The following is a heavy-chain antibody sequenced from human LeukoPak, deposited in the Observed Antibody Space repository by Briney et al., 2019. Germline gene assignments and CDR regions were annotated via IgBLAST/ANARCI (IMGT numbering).Heavy chain of an antibody. Sequence: ASVKVCCEASGYTFTGYYMHWVRQAPGQGREWMGWINPNSGGTNYAQKFQGRVTMTRDTSISTAYMELSRLRSDDTAVYYCARGYCSGGSCYYYFDYWGQGTLVTVSS. CDR1: GYTFTGYY. CDR2: INPNSGGT. J-gene: IGHJ4*02. CDR3: ARGYCSGGSCYYYFDY. V-gene: IGHV1-2*02. D-gene: IGHD2-15*01.